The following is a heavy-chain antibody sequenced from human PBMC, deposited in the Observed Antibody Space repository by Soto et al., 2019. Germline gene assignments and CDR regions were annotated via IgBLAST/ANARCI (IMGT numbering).Heavy chain of an antibody. CDR1: GGSFSGYY. J-gene: IGHJ6*03. D-gene: IGHD5-12*01. CDR3: ARVYSGYDIAGYYYYMDV. CDR2: INHSGST. V-gene: IGHV4-34*01. Sequence: QVQLQQWGAGQLKPSETLTLTCAVYGGSFSGYYWSWIRQPPGKGLECIGEINHSGSTNYNPSLKSRVTISVDTSKNQFSLKLSSVTAADTAVYYCARVYSGYDIAGYYYYMDVWGKGTTVTVSS.